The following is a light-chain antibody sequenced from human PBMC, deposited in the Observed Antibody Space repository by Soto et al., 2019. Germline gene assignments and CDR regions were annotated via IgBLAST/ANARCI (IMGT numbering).Light chain of an antibody. CDR3: KHYNSYSEA. CDR2: KAY. J-gene: IGKJ1*01. Sequence: DIQMTQSPSTLSGSVGDRVTITCRASQTISSWLAWYQQKPGEAPKLLIYKAYTLKSGVPSRFSGSGSGTEFTLTISSLQPDDFATYYCKHYNSYSEAFGQGTKVDIK. CDR1: QTISSW. V-gene: IGKV1-5*03.